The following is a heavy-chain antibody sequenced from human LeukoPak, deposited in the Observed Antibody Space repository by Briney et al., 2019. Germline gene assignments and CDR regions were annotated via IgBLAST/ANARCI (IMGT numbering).Heavy chain of an antibody. CDR2: IYYSGST. J-gene: IGHJ3*02. CDR3: ARQIVPGLAFDI. V-gene: IGHV4-59*08. CDR1: GGSISSYY. D-gene: IGHD2-2*01. Sequence: SETLSLTCTVSGGSISSYYWSWIRQPPGKGLEWIGYIYYSGSTNYNPSLKSRVTISVDTSKNQFSLKLSSVTAADTAVYYCARQIVPGLAFDIWGQGTMVTVSS.